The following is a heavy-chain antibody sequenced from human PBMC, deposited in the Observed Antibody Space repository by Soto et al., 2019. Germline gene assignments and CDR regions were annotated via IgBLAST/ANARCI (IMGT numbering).Heavy chain of an antibody. J-gene: IGHJ5*02. CDR1: GFTVSSNY. Sequence: EVQLVETGGGLIQPGGSLRLSCAASGFTVSSNYMSWVRQAPGKGLEWVSVIYSGGSTYYEDSVKGRYTISRDNSTNTLYLQMSSRRADDTAVYYCAKDLAAPSWSRGTLVTVSS. CDR3: AKDLAAPS. CDR2: IYSGGST. V-gene: IGHV3-53*02. D-gene: IGHD6-13*01.